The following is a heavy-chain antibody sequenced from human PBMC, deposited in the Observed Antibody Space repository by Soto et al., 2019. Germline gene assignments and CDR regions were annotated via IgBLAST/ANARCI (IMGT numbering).Heavy chain of an antibody. V-gene: IGHV4-30-4*01. CDR1: AGSISSGDYY. CDR2: IYYSGST. D-gene: IGHD2-21*02. Sequence: SETLSLTCTVSAGSISSGDYYWSWIRQPPGKGLEWIGYIYYSGSTYYNPSLKSRVTISVDTSKNQFSLKLSSVTAADTAVYYCARVPHCGGDCYSISPPYSNWFDPWGQRTLVTVSS. J-gene: IGHJ5*02. CDR3: ARVPHCGGDCYSISPPYSNWFDP.